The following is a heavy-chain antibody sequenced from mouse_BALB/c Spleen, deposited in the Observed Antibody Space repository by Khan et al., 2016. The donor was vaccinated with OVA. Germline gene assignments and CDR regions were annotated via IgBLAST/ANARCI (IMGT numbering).Heavy chain of an antibody. Sequence: EVQLQESGPGLVKPSQSLSLTCTVTGYSITSDYAWNWIRQFPGNKLEWMGYISYSGSTNYNPSLKSRISITRDTSKNQFFLQLNSVTTEDTATYDWARDGSRYNYATEYWGPGTSGTVSS. J-gene: IGHJ4*01. D-gene: IGHD2-3*01. CDR1: GYSITSDYA. V-gene: IGHV3-2*02. CDR2: ISYSGST. CDR3: ARDGSRYNYATEY.